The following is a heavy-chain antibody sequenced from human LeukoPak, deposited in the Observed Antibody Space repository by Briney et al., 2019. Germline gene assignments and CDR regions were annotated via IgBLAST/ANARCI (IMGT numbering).Heavy chain of an antibody. CDR1: GYTFSSYD. V-gene: IGHV1-8*01. Sequence: ASVKVSCKASGYTFSSYDINWVRQAAGQGLEWMGWMNPNSGNTGYAQKFQGRVTITADESTSTAYMELSSLRSEDTAVYYCARPRDGYNFNYFDYWGQGTLVTVSS. D-gene: IGHD5-24*01. CDR3: ARPRDGYNFNYFDY. J-gene: IGHJ4*02. CDR2: MNPNSGNT.